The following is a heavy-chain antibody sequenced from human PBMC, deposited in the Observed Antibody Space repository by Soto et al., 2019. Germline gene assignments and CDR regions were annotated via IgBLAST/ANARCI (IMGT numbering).Heavy chain of an antibody. Sequence: QVQLVQSGAEVKKPGSSVRVSCQASGGTFSTYAFNWVRQAPGQGLEWMGGIIPMYNKSNYAPNFLGRVTISVDPSTSTAYMELTTLRSEDAAVYFCARGYSGGYFYAMDVWGQGTTVNVSS. CDR3: ARGYSGGYFYAMDV. V-gene: IGHV1-69*01. CDR1: GGTFSTYA. J-gene: IGHJ6*02. D-gene: IGHD4-4*01. CDR2: IIPMYNKS.